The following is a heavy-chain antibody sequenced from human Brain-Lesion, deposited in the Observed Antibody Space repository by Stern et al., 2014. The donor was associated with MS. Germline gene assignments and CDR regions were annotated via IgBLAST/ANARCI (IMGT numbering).Heavy chain of an antibody. CDR3: ARGRVVPGFQYYATDV. CDR1: GGSISSGGYY. V-gene: IGHV4-61*02. Sequence: VQLEESGPGLVKPSQTLSLSCTVSGGSISSGGYYWSWIRQPAGKGLEWIGRIFNSGSTSYTPPLKGRVTIPIATSKTQFSLRLTPMTAADTAVYYCARGRVVPGFQYYATDVWGQGTTVIVSS. J-gene: IGHJ6*02. D-gene: IGHD2-2*01. CDR2: IFNSGST.